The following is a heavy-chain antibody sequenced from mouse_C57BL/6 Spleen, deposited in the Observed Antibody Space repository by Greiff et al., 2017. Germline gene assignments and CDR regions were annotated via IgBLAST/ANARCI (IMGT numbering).Heavy chain of an antibody. Sequence: EVQLQESGGGLVQPGGSLSLSCAASGFTFTDYYMSWVRQPPGKALEWLGFIRNKANGYTTEYSASVKGRFTISRDNSQSILYLQMNALRAEDSATYYCASHGYPYYFDYWGQGTTLTVAS. J-gene: IGHJ2*01. V-gene: IGHV7-3*01. CDR3: ASHGYPYYFDY. CDR1: GFTFTDYY. D-gene: IGHD2-2*01. CDR2: IRNKANGYTT.